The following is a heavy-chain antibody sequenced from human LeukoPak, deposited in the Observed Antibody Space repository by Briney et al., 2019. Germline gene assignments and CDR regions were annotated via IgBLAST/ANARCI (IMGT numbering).Heavy chain of an antibody. CDR2: IYYSGST. V-gene: IGHV4-59*12. CDR1: GGSISSYY. Sequence: SETLSLTCTVSGGSISSYYWSWIRQPPGKGLEWIGYIYYSGSTNYNPSLKSRVTISVDTSKYQFSLKLSSVTAADTAVYYCARGPGLAYSSSWAGYGTSLDYWGQGTLVTVSS. D-gene: IGHD6-13*01. J-gene: IGHJ4*02. CDR3: ARGPGLAYSSSWAGYGTSLDY.